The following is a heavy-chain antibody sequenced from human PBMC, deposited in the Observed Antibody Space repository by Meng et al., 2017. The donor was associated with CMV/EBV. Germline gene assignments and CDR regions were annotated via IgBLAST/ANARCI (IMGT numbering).Heavy chain of an antibody. D-gene: IGHD2-2*01. Sequence: GESLKISCAASGFTFSSYWMSWVRQAPGKGLEWVANIKQDGSEKYYVDSVKGRFTISRDNAKNSLYLQMNSLRAEDTAVYYCARESLDCSSTAPPCVDYYGMDVWAKGPRSPSP. CDR1: GFTFSSYW. J-gene: IGHJ6*02. CDR3: ARESLDCSSTAPPCVDYYGMDV. V-gene: IGHV3-7*01. CDR2: IKQDGSEK.